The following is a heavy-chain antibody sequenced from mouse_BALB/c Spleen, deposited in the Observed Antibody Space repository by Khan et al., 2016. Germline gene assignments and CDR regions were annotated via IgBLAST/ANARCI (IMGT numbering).Heavy chain of an antibody. V-gene: IGHV5-17*02. CDR3: ARAGNYRYDGAMDY. J-gene: IGHJ4*01. Sequence: EVELVESGGGLVQPGGSRKLSCAASGFTFSNFGMHWVRQAPEKGLEWVSYISGGSSTIYYADSVKGRFTISRDNPKNTLFLQMTSLRSEDTAMYYCARAGNYRYDGAMDYWGQGTSVTVSS. CDR2: ISGGSSTI. CDR1: GFTFSNFG. D-gene: IGHD2-14*01.